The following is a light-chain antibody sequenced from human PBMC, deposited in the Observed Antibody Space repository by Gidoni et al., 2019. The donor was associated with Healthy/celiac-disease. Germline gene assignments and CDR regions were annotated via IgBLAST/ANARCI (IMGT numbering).Light chain of an antibody. J-gene: IGKJ4*01. Sequence: IHLTQSPSFLSASVGDRVTITCRASQGISSYLAWYQQKPGKAPKLLIYAASTLQSGVPSRFSGSGSGTEFTLTISSLQPEDFATYYCQQLNSYLPLTFGGGTKVEIK. CDR1: QGISSY. V-gene: IGKV1-9*01. CDR2: AAS. CDR3: QQLNSYLPLT.